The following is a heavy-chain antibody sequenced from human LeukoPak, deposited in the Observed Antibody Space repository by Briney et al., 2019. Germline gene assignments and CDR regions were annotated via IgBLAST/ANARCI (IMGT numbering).Heavy chain of an antibody. Sequence: SETLSLTCTAYGGSFSGYYWTWIRQALGKGLEWIGEINHRGSSKYNPTLKSRVTISVDTSKNEFSLKLSSVTAADTAVYYCARVSEGSSIAAAGTLVDYWGQGTLVTVSS. CDR1: GGSFSGYY. V-gene: IGHV4-34*01. CDR3: ARVSEGSSIAAAGTLVDY. D-gene: IGHD6-13*01. J-gene: IGHJ4*02. CDR2: INHRGSS.